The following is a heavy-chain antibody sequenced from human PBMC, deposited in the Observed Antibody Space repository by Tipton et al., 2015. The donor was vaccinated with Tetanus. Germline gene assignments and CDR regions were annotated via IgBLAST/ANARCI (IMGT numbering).Heavy chain of an antibody. CDR2: IYFEGST. V-gene: IGHV4-39*02. CDR1: GGSISDKKYY. CDR3: ARLREIVSRSGWAFDY. Sequence: TLSLTCTVSGGSISDKKYYWGWIRQPPGRGLEWIASIYFEGSTYYSPSFKSLVTIAVDTSKKDFSVRLGSVTAADTAVYYCARLREIVSRSGWAFDYWGQGTLVAVSS. J-gene: IGHJ4*02. D-gene: IGHD5/OR15-5a*01.